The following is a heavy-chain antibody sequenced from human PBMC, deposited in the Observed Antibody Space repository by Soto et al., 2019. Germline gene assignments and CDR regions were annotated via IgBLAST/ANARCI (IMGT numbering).Heavy chain of an antibody. D-gene: IGHD2-2*01. Sequence: SVKVSCKASGGTFSSYAISWVRQAPGQGLEWMGGIIPIFGTANYAQKFQGRVTITADESTSTAYMELSSLRSEDTAVYYCASGRIVLVPAAPPDYWGQGTLVTVSS. CDR3: ASGRIVLVPAAPPDY. J-gene: IGHJ4*02. CDR2: IIPIFGTA. V-gene: IGHV1-69*13. CDR1: GGTFSSYA.